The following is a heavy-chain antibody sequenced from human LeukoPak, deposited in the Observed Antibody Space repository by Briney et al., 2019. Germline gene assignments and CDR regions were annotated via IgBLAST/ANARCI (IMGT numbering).Heavy chain of an antibody. Sequence: SETLSLTCTVSGGSISSGDYYWSWIRQPPGKGLEWIGYIYYSGSTYYNPSLKSRVTISVDTSKNQFSLKLSSVTAADTAVYYCARDLGQKGAFDIWGQGTMVTVSS. V-gene: IGHV4-30-4*08. J-gene: IGHJ3*02. CDR3: ARDLGQKGAFDI. CDR1: GGSISSGDYY. D-gene: IGHD3-16*01. CDR2: IYYSGST.